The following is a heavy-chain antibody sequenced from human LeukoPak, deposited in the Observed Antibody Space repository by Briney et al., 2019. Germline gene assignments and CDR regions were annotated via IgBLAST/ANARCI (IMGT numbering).Heavy chain of an antibody. V-gene: IGHV4-61*09. J-gene: IGHJ4*02. CDR1: GGSISSGSYC. Sequence: KPSQTLSLTSTVSGGSISSGSYCWSWIRQPAGKGLEWIGHIHTSGNTNYNPSLKSRVTISVDTSKNQFSLKLSSVTAADTAVYYCARGIAAPYWGQGTLVTVSS. CDR2: IHTSGNT. D-gene: IGHD6-6*01. CDR3: ARGIAAPY.